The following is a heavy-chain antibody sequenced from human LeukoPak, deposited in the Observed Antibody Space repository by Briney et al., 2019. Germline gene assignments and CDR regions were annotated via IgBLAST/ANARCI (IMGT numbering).Heavy chain of an antibody. V-gene: IGHV4-59*08. D-gene: IGHD6-13*01. J-gene: IGHJ4*02. CDR2: IYYSGST. CDR3: ARRGSSWFHFDY. Sequence: KPSETLSLTCTVSGGSISSYYWSWIRQPPGKGLEWIGYIYYSGSTNYNPSLESRVTISVDTSKNQFSLKLTSVTAADTAVYYCARRGSSWFHFDYWGQGTLVTVSS. CDR1: GGSISSYY.